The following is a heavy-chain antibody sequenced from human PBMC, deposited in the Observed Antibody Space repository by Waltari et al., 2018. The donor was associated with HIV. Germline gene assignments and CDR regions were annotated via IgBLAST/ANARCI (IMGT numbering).Heavy chain of an antibody. CDR2: IWYDGSKK. Sequence: QVQLVESGGGVVQPGRSLRLSCAVSGFTFSLYGMHWVRQAPGKGLEWVAVIWYDGSKKYYADSVKGRFTISRDNSKNTLYLQMNSLRDEDTAVYYCARGVHDFYYGMDVWGQGTSVTVSS. CDR3: ARGVHDFYYGMDV. J-gene: IGHJ6*02. CDR1: GFTFSLYG. V-gene: IGHV3-33*01.